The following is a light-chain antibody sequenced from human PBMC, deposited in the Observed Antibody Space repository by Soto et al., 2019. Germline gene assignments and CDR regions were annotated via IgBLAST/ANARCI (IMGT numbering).Light chain of an antibody. J-gene: IGKJ4*01. CDR3: QQLTDWPLT. Sequence: ETVLTQSPATLSLSPGQRATFSCRASQSVGSYLAWYQQKPGQAPRLLIYDASNRATGIPARFSGSGSGTYFILTIPSVEPDVFAVYFCQQLTDWPLTFGGGTKLEI. CDR1: QSVGSY. V-gene: IGKV3-11*01. CDR2: DAS.